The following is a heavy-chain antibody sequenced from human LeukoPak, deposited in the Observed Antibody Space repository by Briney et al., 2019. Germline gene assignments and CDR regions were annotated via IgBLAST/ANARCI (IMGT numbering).Heavy chain of an antibody. CDR1: GGSFSGYY. CDR3: ARIPVPAATDYYYYGMDV. V-gene: IGHV4-34*01. CDR2: INHSGST. Sequence: SETLSLTCAVSGGSFSGYYWSWIRQPPGKGLEWIGEINHSGSTNYNPSLKSRVTISVDTSKNQFSLKLNSVTAADTAVYYCARIPVPAATDYYYYGMDVWGQGTTVTVSS. J-gene: IGHJ6*02. D-gene: IGHD2-2*01.